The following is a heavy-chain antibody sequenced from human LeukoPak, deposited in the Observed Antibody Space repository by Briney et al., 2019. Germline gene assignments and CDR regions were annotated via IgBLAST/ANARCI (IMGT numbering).Heavy chain of an antibody. Sequence: ASVKVSCKASGGTFSSYAISWVRQAPGQGLEWMGGIIPIFGTANYAQKFQGGVTITADKSTSTAYMELSGLRSEDTAVYYCARDPEAGKETLLGDYWGQGTLVTVSS. V-gene: IGHV1-69*06. D-gene: IGHD3-16*01. CDR2: IIPIFGTA. CDR1: GGTFSSYA. CDR3: ARDPEAGKETLLGDY. J-gene: IGHJ4*02.